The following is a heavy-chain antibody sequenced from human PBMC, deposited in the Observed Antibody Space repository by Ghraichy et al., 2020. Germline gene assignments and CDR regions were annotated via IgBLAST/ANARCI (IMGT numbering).Heavy chain of an antibody. J-gene: IGHJ5*02. CDR1: GGSISSSSYY. CDR3: ATRDYGGNSALGWFDP. Sequence: SETLSLTCTVSGGSISSSSYYWGWIRQPPGKGLEWIGSIYYSGSTYYNPSLKSRVTISVDTSKNQFSLKLSSVTAADTAVYYCATRDYGGNSALGWFDPWGQGTLVTVSS. CDR2: IYYSGST. V-gene: IGHV4-39*01. D-gene: IGHD4-23*01.